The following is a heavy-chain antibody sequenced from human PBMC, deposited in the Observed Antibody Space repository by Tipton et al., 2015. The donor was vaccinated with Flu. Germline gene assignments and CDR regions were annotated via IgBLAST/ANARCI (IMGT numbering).Heavy chain of an antibody. D-gene: IGHD1-1*01. Sequence: VQLVQSGGGLIQRGGSLRLSCVVSGFTVSSNYMTWVRQAPGKGLQWVSTFYKGGSTYYADSVKGRFSISRDNSKNMVHLQLNSLTVEDTAVYFCAREIRNSDWTLDYYGMDVWGQGTTVVVSS. CDR2: FYKGGST. CDR3: AREIRNSDWTLDYYGMDV. J-gene: IGHJ6*02. CDR1: GFTVSSNY. V-gene: IGHV3-53*01.